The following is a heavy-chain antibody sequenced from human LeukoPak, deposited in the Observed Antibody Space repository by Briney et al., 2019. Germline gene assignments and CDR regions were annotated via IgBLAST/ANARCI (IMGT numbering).Heavy chain of an antibody. Sequence: PGRSLRLSCAVSGFPVISDYMTWVRQAPGKGLEWVSIIYSDGTSYYADSVRGRFIISRDNSKNTLYLQMNSLRVEDTAVYYCARWGGVTNFDYWGQGTLVTVSS. CDR3: ARWGGVTNFDY. CDR1: GFPVISDY. V-gene: IGHV3-53*01. CDR2: IYSDGTS. J-gene: IGHJ4*02. D-gene: IGHD3-10*01.